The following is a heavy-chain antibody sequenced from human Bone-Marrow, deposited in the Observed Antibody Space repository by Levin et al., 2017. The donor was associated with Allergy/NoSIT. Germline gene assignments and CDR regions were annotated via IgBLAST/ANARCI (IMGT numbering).Heavy chain of an antibody. CDR3: AREDGYVFDY. V-gene: IGHV4-31*03. J-gene: IGHJ4*02. Sequence: SETLSLTCSLSGGSISTGGFHWSWVRQRPGKGLEWIGYIYYSGNTYYNPSLQSRLSISIDTSKNQFSLRLTSVSAADTAVYYCAREDGYVFDYWGQGTLVTVSS. CDR2: IYYSGNT. D-gene: IGHD5-24*01. CDR1: GGSISTGGFH.